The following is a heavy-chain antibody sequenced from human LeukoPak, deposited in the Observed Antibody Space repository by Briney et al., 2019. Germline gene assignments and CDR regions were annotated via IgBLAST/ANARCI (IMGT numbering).Heavy chain of an antibody. CDR3: ARDTEYSYGYIDY. Sequence: PGGSLRLSCAASGFTFSSYSMNWVRQAPGKGLEWVAVISYDGSNKYYADSVKGRFTISRDNSKNTLYLQMNSLRAEDTAVYYCARDTEYSYGYIDYWGQGTLVTVSS. J-gene: IGHJ4*02. CDR2: ISYDGSNK. D-gene: IGHD5-18*01. CDR1: GFTFSSYS. V-gene: IGHV3-30*03.